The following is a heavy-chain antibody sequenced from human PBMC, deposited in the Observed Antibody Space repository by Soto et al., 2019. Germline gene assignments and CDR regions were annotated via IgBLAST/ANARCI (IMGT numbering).Heavy chain of an antibody. CDR2: ISGSGSST. V-gene: IGHV3-23*01. J-gene: IGHJ4*02. CDR1: GFTFNNYA. D-gene: IGHD2-21*01. CDR3: AKRTREGDNSPLDY. Sequence: EVQLLESGGGLVQPGGSLRLSCAASGFTFNNYAMNWVRQAPGKRLEWLSGISGSGSSTYYPDSVQGRFTISRDNSKNTVYLQISSLGADDTAVYFCAKRTREGDNSPLDYWGQGPLVTVSS.